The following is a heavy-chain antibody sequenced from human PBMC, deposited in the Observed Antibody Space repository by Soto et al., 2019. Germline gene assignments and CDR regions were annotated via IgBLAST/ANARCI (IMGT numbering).Heavy chain of an antibody. Sequence: PSETLSLTCAVYGGSFSGYYWSWIRQPPGKGLEWIREINHSGSTNYNPSLKSRVTISVDTSKNQFSLKLSSVTAADTAVYYCARDNTAILSYWFDPWGQGTLVTVSS. J-gene: IGHJ5*02. D-gene: IGHD5-18*01. CDR2: INHSGST. CDR1: GGSFSGYY. CDR3: ARDNTAILSYWFDP. V-gene: IGHV4-34*01.